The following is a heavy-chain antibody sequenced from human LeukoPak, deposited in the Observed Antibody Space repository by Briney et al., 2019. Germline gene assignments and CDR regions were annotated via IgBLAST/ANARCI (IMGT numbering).Heavy chain of an antibody. CDR1: GFTFSSYS. J-gene: IGHJ6*04. CDR2: ISSSSSYI. V-gene: IGHV3-21*01. Sequence: PGGSLRLSCAASGFTFSSYSMNWVRQAPGKGLERVSSISSSSSYIYYADSVKGRFTISRDNAKNSLYLQMNSLRAEDTAVYYCARDQVAPTPLGYYYYGMDVWGKGTTVTVSS. D-gene: IGHD2-15*01. CDR3: ARDQVAPTPLGYYYYGMDV.